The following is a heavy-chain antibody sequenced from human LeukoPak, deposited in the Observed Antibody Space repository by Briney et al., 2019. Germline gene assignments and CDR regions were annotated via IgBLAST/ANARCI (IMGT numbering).Heavy chain of an antibody. D-gene: IGHD3-22*01. CDR2: IYPGDSDT. V-gene: IGHV5-51*01. CDR1: GYSFTSYW. CDR3: ARQLRDSSSYYYGGIDI. J-gene: IGHJ3*02. Sequence: GESLKISCKGSGYSFTSYWIGWVRQMPGKGLEWMGIIYPGDSDTRYSPSFQGQVTISADKSISTAYLQWSSLKASDTAMYYCARQLRDSSSYYYGGIDIWGQGTMVTVSS.